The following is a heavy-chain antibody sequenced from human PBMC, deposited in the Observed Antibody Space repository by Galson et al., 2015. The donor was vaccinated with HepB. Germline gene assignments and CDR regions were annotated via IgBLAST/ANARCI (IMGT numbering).Heavy chain of an antibody. J-gene: IGHJ4*02. Sequence: SVKVSCKASGYTFTSYYMHWVRQAPGQGLEWMGIIIPSGGSTSYAQKFQGRVTMTRDTSTSTVYMELSSLRSEDTAVYYCARDGGYFDDTAMVRFRYYFDYWGQGTLVTVSS. CDR1: GYTFTSYY. CDR2: IIPSGGST. CDR3: ARDGGYFDDTAMVRFRYYFDY. V-gene: IGHV1-46*01. D-gene: IGHD5-18*01.